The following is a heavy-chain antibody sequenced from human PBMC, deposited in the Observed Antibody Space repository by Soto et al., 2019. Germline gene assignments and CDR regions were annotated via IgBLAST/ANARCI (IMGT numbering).Heavy chain of an antibody. CDR3: ARGRSRYSPTYHTWFDP. Sequence: QVQLQQWGAGLLRPSETLSLTCAVNGVSFSGFHWNWIRQSPGKGLEWIGEISHSGVTKYNPSLESRVTISRDTSNNQFSLRMTSVIAADTAMYYCARGRSRYSPTYHTWFDPWGQGALVTVSS. D-gene: IGHD5-12*01. V-gene: IGHV4-34*01. CDR2: ISHSGVT. J-gene: IGHJ5*02. CDR1: GVSFSGFH.